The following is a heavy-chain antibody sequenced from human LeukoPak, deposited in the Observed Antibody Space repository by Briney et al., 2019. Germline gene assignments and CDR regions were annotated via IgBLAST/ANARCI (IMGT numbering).Heavy chain of an antibody. CDR3: ARQPPASSGGNSNKTDV. CDR1: GYSFTSYW. D-gene: IGHD6-6*01. J-gene: IGHJ6*03. CDR2: IYPGDSDT. Sequence: GESLKISCKGSGYSFTSYWIAWVRQMPGKGLEWMGIIYPGDSDTRYSPSFQGQVTISADKSISTAYLQWSSLKASDTAMYYCARQPPASSGGNSNKTDVWGKRRTVTVSS. V-gene: IGHV5-51*01.